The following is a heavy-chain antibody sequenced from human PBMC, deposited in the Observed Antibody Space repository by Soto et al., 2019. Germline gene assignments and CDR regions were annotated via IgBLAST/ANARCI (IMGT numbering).Heavy chain of an antibody. CDR2: MNPNSGNT. D-gene: IGHD6-25*01. V-gene: IGHV1-8*01. Sequence: QVQLVQSGAEVKKPGASVKVSCKASGYTFTSYDINWVRQATGQGLEWMGWMNPNSGNTGYAQKFQGRVTMTRNTSISTGYMELSSLRSEDTAVYYCARGPFAGSAVGWYFDLWGRGTLVTVSS. CDR3: ARGPFAGSAVGWYFDL. CDR1: GYTFTSYD. J-gene: IGHJ2*01.